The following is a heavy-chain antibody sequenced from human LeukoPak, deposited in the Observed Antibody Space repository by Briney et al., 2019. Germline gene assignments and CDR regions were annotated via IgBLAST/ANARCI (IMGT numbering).Heavy chain of an antibody. D-gene: IGHD3-10*01. Sequence: PGGSLRLSCAASGFTFSSYGMSWVRQAPGKGLEWVSVIYSGGSTYYADSVKGRFTISRDNSKNTLYLQMNSLRAEDTAVYYCARHGSITMVRGRLRYYYMDVWGKGTTVTISS. J-gene: IGHJ6*03. CDR2: IYSGGST. CDR1: GFTFSSYG. CDR3: ARHGSITMVRGRLRYYYMDV. V-gene: IGHV3-66*04.